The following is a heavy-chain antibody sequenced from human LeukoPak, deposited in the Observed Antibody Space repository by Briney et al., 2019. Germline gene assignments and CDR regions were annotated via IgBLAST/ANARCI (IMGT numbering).Heavy chain of an antibody. V-gene: IGHV4-59*02. Sequence: KTSETLSLTCSVSGGSVGSYYWSWIRQPPGKGLEWIGYIYYSGSTNYNPSLKSRVTISVDTSKNQFSLKLSSVTAADTAVYHCARDNWNYGSSMDVWGQGTTVTVSS. CDR1: GGSVGSYY. CDR2: IYYSGST. D-gene: IGHD1-7*01. CDR3: ARDNWNYGSSMDV. J-gene: IGHJ6*02.